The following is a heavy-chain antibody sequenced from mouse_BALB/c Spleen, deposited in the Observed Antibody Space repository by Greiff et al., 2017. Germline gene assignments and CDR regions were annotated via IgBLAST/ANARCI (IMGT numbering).Heavy chain of an antibody. CDR3: ASTGTVDY. Sequence: QVHVKQSGAELARPGASVKMSCKASGYTFTSYTMHWVKQRPGQGLEWIGYINPSSGYTNYNQKFKDKATLTADKSSSTAYMQLSSLTSEDSAVYYCASTGTVDYWGQGTTLTVSS. CDR2: INPSSGYT. J-gene: IGHJ2*01. CDR1: GYTFTSYT. V-gene: IGHV1-4*01. D-gene: IGHD4-1*02.